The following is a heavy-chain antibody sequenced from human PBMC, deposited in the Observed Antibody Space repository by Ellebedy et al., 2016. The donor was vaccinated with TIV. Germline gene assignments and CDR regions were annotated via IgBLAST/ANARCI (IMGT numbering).Heavy chain of an antibody. CDR1: DGSFGSSSFR. J-gene: IGHJ5*02. Sequence: SETLSLXXRVSDGSFGSSSFRRGWLRQPPGKGLELIENVYYSGSTVYNPSLKSRAIIILDTTTSHLSLSLNAATAADTAVYNCARRMEWLQYFDLWGQGILVTVAS. V-gene: IGHV4-39*02. CDR2: VYYSGST. CDR3: ARRMEWLQYFDL. D-gene: IGHD5-12*01.